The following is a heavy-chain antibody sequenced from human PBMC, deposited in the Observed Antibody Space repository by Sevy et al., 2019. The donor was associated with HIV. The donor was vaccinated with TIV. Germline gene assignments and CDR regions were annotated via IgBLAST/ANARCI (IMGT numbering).Heavy chain of an antibody. V-gene: IGHV3-48*01. CDR3: ATRSSGRGYYYYGMDV. J-gene: IGHJ6*02. Sequence: GGSLRLSCAASGFTFSNYNMNWVRQAPGKGLEWVSYISSSSSTIYYADSVKGRFTISRDNAKNSLYLQMNSLRVEDTAVYYCATRSSGRGYYYYGMDVWGQGTTVTVSS. D-gene: IGHD6-6*01. CDR2: ISSSSSTI. CDR1: GFTFSNYN.